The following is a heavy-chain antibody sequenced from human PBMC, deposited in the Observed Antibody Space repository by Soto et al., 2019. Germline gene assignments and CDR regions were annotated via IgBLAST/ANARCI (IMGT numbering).Heavy chain of an antibody. CDR3: ARRLYDTSGYRYSDY. CDR1: GYSFNSYW. Sequence: PGESLKISCKASGYSFNSYWIGWVRQMPGKGLEWMGVIFPDDSNTRYSPSFQGQVTISADKSITTAYLQWNSLKATDTALYYCARRLYDTSGYRYSDYWGQGTLVTVSS. V-gene: IGHV5-51*01. D-gene: IGHD3-22*01. CDR2: IFPDDSNT. J-gene: IGHJ4*02.